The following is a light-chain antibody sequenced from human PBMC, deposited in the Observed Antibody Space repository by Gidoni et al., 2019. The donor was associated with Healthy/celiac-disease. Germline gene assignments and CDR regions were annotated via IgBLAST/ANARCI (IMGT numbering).Light chain of an antibody. Sequence: SAELTQPPSVSVSPGQTASLTCAGDRVGDKYACWYQQKPGQSPVLVIYQHSKLPSGIPERFSSSNSGNTATLTISGTQAMDEADYYCQAWDSSTVVFGGGTKPTVL. J-gene: IGLJ2*01. CDR2: QHS. CDR3: QAWDSSTVV. V-gene: IGLV3-1*01. CDR1: RVGDKY.